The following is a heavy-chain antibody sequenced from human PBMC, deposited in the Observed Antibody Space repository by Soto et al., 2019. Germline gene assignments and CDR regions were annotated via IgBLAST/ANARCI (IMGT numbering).Heavy chain of an antibody. V-gene: IGHV3-30-3*01. Sequence: QVQLVESGGGVVQPGRSLRLSCAASGFTFSSYAMHWVRQAPGKGLEWVAVISYDGSNKYYADSVKGRFTISRDNSKNTRYLQMNSLRAEDTAVYYCARDISYIAAAGTPEFYYYGMDVWGQGTTVTVSS. CDR3: ARDISYIAAAGTPEFYYYGMDV. CDR2: ISYDGSNK. CDR1: GFTFSSYA. D-gene: IGHD6-13*01. J-gene: IGHJ6*02.